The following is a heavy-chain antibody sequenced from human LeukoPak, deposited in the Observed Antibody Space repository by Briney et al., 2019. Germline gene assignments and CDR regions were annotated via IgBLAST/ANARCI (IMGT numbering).Heavy chain of an antibody. V-gene: IGHV3-23*01. J-gene: IGHJ4*02. CDR2: ITSSGGST. CDR1: GFSFSTYG. CDR3: AKDDLYGKLDY. Sequence: GGSLRLSCAASGFSFSTYGMSWVRQAPGKGLEWVSAITSSGGSTYYADSVKGRFTISRDNSKHTMYLQMNSLRAEDTAVYYCAKDDLYGKLDYWGQGTLATVSS. D-gene: IGHD4-17*01.